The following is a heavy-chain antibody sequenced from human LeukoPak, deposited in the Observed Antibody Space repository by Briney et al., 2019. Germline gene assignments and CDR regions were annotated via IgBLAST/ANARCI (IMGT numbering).Heavy chain of an antibody. CDR2: IYWDDGT. V-gene: IGHV2-5*02. D-gene: IGHD3-22*01. CDR3: ARSYDTSGQYRVYFDY. CDR1: GFSFSRSGVG. J-gene: IGHJ4*02. Sequence: SGPTLVNPTQTLTLTCSFPGFSFSRSGVGVGWVRQPPGKALEWLAFIYWDDGTRYSPSLRSSLTITKDTSKSQVVLTMTHVDPVDTATYYCARSYDTSGQYRVYFDYWGQGTLVTVSS.